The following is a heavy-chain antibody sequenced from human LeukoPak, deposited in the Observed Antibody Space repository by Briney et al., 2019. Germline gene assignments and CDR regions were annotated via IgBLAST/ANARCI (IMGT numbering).Heavy chain of an antibody. Sequence: GESLKISCKGSGYSFTSYWIGWVRQMPGKGLEWMRIIYPGDSDTRYSPSFQGQVTISADKSISTAYLQRSSLKASDTAMYYCARGSGSYYNPYYYYGMDVWGQGTTVTVSS. J-gene: IGHJ6*02. CDR1: GYSFTSYW. CDR2: IYPGDSDT. V-gene: IGHV5-51*01. D-gene: IGHD3-10*01. CDR3: ARGSGSYYNPYYYYGMDV.